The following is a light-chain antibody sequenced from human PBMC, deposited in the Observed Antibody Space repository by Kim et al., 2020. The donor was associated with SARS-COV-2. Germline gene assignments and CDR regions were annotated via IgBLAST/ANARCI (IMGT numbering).Light chain of an antibody. V-gene: IGKV1-5*03. CDR2: KAS. CDR1: QSISVW. CDR3: HQYKTDTPA. J-gene: IGKJ1*01. Sequence: DIQMTQSPSTLSASVGDRVTITCRASQSISVWLAWYQQKPGKAPNLLIYKASNLESGVPSRFSGSGSGTEFTLTISSLQTDDFAAYYCHQYKTDTPAFGQGTKVDIK.